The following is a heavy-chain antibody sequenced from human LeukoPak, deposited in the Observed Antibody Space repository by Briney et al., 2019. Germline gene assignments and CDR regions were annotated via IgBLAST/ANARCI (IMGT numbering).Heavy chain of an antibody. J-gene: IGHJ4*02. Sequence: ASVKVSCKASGYTFTSYYMHWVRQAPGQGLEWMGIINPSGGSTSCAQKFQGRVIMTRDTSTSTVYMELSSLRSEDTAVYYCARAVGWCSGGSCYSLDYFDYWGQGTLVTVSS. D-gene: IGHD2-15*01. CDR1: GYTFTSYY. V-gene: IGHV1-46*03. CDR3: ARAVGWCSGGSCYSLDYFDY. CDR2: INPSGGST.